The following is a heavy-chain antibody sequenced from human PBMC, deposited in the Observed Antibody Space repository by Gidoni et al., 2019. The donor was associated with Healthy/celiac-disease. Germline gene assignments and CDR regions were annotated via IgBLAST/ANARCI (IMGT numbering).Heavy chain of an antibody. CDR3: ARLGYCSGGSCYSNWFDP. V-gene: IGHV1-8*01. Sequence: QVQLVQSGAEVKKPGASVKVSCKASGYPFTSYDINWVRQATGQGLEWMGWMNPNSGNKGYAQKFQGRVTMTRNTSISTAYMELSSLRSEDTAVYYCARLGYCSGGSCYSNWFDPWGQGTLVTVSS. D-gene: IGHD2-15*01. CDR1: GYPFTSYD. CDR2: MNPNSGNK. J-gene: IGHJ5*02.